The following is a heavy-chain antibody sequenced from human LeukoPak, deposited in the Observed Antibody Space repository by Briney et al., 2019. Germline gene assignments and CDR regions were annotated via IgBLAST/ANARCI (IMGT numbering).Heavy chain of an antibody. D-gene: IGHD3-9*01. CDR2: TTNSGGNT. CDR1: GFTFSSHS. Sequence: PGGSLRLSCAASGFTFSSHSMAWVRQAPGKGLEWVSSTTNSGGNTYYADSVKGRFTISRDNSKNTLYLQMDSLRAEDTALYYWAKANTGWEVKGFDYWGLGTQVTVSS. CDR3: AKANTGWEVKGFDY. J-gene: IGHJ4*02. V-gene: IGHV3-23*01.